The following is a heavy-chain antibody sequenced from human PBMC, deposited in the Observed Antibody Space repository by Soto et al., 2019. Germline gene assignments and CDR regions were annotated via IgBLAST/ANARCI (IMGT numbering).Heavy chain of an antibody. D-gene: IGHD2-15*01. V-gene: IGHV4-59*01. CDR1: GTSISSYY. CDR2: IHYSGST. Sequence: SETLSLTCTVSGTSISSYYWSWIRQHPGKGLEWMANIHYSGSTNYNPSLASRVTLSVDTSKNQFSLKMTYVTAADRAMYFCARAHAPTLPFDYWGLGTLVTVSS. CDR3: ARAHAPTLPFDY. J-gene: IGHJ4*01.